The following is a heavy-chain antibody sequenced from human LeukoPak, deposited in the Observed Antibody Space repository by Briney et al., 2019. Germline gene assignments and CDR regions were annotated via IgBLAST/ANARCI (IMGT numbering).Heavy chain of an antibody. CDR2: IRYDGSNK. D-gene: IGHD3-9*01. V-gene: IGHV3-30*02. J-gene: IGHJ1*01. Sequence: GGSLRLSCAASGFTFSSYGMHWVRQAPGKGLEWVAFIRYDGSNKYYTDSVKGRFTISRDNSKNTLYLQMNSLRAEDTAVYYCAKGALNYDILTGFLPDIYFQHWGQGTLVTVSS. CDR3: AKGALNYDILTGFLPDIYFQH. CDR1: GFTFSSYG.